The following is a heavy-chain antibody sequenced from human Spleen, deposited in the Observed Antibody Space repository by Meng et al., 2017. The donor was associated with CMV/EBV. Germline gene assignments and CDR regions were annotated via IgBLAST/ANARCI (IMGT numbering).Heavy chain of an antibody. CDR3: ARGTVLGYGSSDYYYYGMDV. D-gene: IGHD6-13*01. CDR2: ISTTSSYI. Sequence: GGSLRLSCVASGFTFSSYSMNWVRQVPGKGLEWVSSISTTSSYIYYADSVKGRFTISRVNAKNSLYLQMNSLRIEDTAVYYCARGTVLGYGSSDYYYYGMDVWGQGTTVTVSS. J-gene: IGHJ6*02. CDR1: GFTFSSYS. V-gene: IGHV3-21*06.